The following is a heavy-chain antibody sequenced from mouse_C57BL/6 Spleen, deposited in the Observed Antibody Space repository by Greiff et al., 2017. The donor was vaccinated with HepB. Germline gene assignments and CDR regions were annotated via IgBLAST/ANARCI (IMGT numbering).Heavy chain of an antibody. CDR1: GFTFSSYG. V-gene: IGHV5-6*02. D-gene: IGHD1-1*01. J-gene: IGHJ2*01. CDR3: ARIYYYGSSYNYFDY. Sequence: DVKLVESGGDLVKPGGSLKLSCAASGFTFSSYGMSWVRQTPDKRLEWVATISSGGSYTYYPDSVKGRFTISRDNAKNTLYLQMSSLKSEDTAMYYCARIYYYGSSYNYFDYWGQGTTLTVSS. CDR2: ISSGGSYT.